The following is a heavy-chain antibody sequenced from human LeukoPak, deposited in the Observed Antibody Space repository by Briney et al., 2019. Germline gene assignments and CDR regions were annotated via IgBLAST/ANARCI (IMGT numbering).Heavy chain of an antibody. D-gene: IGHD2/OR15-2a*01. CDR1: GFTFSSYA. J-gene: IGHJ4*02. Sequence: GGSLRLSCSASGFTFSSYAMHWVRQAPGKGLECVSAISSNGGSTYYADSVKGRFTISRDNSKNTLHLQMSSLRAEDTAVYYCVKDLIATDYWGQGTLVTVSS. CDR3: VKDLIATDY. CDR2: ISSNGGST. V-gene: IGHV3-64D*06.